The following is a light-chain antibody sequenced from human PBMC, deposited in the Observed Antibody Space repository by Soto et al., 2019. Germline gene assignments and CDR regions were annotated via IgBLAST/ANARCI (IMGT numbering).Light chain of an antibody. J-gene: IGLJ3*02. CDR1: SSDVGGYNY. V-gene: IGLV2-11*01. CDR3: CSYAGSYNWV. Sequence: QSALTHPRSVSGSPGQSVTISCTGTSSDVGGYNYVSWYQQHSGKSPKLMIYDVNKLSSWVPDRFYASKSGNPADLTISGLKAEDDAYYYCCSYAGSYNWVVGAGKTLTVL. CDR2: DVN.